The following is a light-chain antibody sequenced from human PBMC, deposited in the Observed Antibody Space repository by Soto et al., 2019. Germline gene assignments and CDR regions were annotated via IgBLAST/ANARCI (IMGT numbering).Light chain of an antibody. J-gene: IGKJ4*01. CDR3: QQLSRYPLT. CDR1: QSISSW. Sequence: DIQMTQSPSTLSASVGDRVTITCRASQSISSWLAWYQQKPGKALDLLIYSASTLQSGVPSRFSGSGSETEFSLTIRALQPEDFATYYCQQLSRYPLTFGGGTKVDIK. V-gene: IGKV1-5*01. CDR2: SAS.